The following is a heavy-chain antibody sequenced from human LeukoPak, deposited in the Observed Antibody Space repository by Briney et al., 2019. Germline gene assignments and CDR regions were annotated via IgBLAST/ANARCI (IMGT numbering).Heavy chain of an antibody. V-gene: IGHV3-7*05. Sequence: GGSLRLSCVASGFSFSSYWMSWVRQAPGKGLEWVANIKEDGSEKYYVDSVKGRFTISRDHAKNSLHPQMNSLRAEDTAVYYCARDRLYDFWSGFDYWGQGTLVTVSS. CDR2: IKEDGSEK. D-gene: IGHD3-3*01. CDR3: ARDRLYDFWSGFDY. J-gene: IGHJ4*02. CDR1: GFSFSSYW.